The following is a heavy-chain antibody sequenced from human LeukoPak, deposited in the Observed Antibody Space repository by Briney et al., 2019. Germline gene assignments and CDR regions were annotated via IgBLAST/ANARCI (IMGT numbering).Heavy chain of an antibody. CDR1: GGSISNYY. CDR2: IYYNGNT. CDR3: ARADYCSSTSCLTGDAFDI. J-gene: IGHJ3*02. Sequence: SETLSLTCSVSGGSISNYYWSWIRQPPGEGLEWIGYIYYNGNTNYNPSLKSRVTISVDTSKNQFSLKLSSVTAADTAVYYCARADYCSSTSCLTGDAFDIWGQGTMVTVSS. D-gene: IGHD2-2*01. V-gene: IGHV4-59*08.